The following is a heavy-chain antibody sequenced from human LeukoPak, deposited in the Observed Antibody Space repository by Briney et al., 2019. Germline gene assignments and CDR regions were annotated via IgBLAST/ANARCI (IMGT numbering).Heavy chain of an antibody. D-gene: IGHD3-10*01. CDR1: GGSISSGSYY. CDR3: ARDFLVRGVIGYFGY. Sequence: SETLSLTCTVSGGSISSGSYYWSWIRQPAGKGLEWIGRIYTSGSTNYNPSLKSRVTISVDTSKNQFSLKLSSVTAADTAVYYCARDFLVRGVIGYFGYWGQGTLVTVSS. CDR2: IYTSGST. V-gene: IGHV4-61*02. J-gene: IGHJ4*02.